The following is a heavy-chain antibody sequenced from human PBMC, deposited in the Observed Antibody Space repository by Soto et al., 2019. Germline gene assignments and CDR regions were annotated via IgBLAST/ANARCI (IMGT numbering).Heavy chain of an antibody. Sequence: GGSLRLSCAASGFTFSSYSMNWVRQAPGKGLEWVSSISSSSSYIYYADSVKGRFTISRDNAKNSLYLQMNSLRAEDMAVYYCAREPLGYCNNGVCYKGFDYWGQGTLVTVYS. CDR2: ISSSSSYI. V-gene: IGHV3-21*01. CDR3: AREPLGYCNNGVCYKGFDY. D-gene: IGHD2-8*01. J-gene: IGHJ4*02. CDR1: GFTFSSYS.